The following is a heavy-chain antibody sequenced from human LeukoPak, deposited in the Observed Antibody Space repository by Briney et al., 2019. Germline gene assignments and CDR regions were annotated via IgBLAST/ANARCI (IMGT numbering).Heavy chain of an antibody. Sequence: GGSLRLSCAASGFTFDDYAMHWVRPAPGKGLEWVSGISWNSGSIGYADSVKGRFTISRDNAKNSLYLQMNSLRAEDTALYYCAKDMSSSGHKGFDYWGQGTLVTVSS. CDR2: ISWNSGSI. D-gene: IGHD6-19*01. CDR3: AKDMSSSGHKGFDY. V-gene: IGHV3-9*01. CDR1: GFTFDDYA. J-gene: IGHJ4*02.